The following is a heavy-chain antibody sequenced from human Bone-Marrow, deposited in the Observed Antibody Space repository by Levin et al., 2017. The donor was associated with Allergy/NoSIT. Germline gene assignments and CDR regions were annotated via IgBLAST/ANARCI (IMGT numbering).Heavy chain of an antibody. CDR1: GFTVSGNS. CDR3: ARHSSTWSYYFDY. V-gene: IGHV3-66*04. Sequence: GESLKISCAASGFTVSGNSMSWVRQAPGKGLEWVSVIYSGDSTSYADSVKGRFTISRDSSKNTLFLQMSSLRAEDTAVYYCARHSSTWSYYFDYWGQGALVTVSS. J-gene: IGHJ4*02. CDR2: IYSGDST. D-gene: IGHD6-13*01.